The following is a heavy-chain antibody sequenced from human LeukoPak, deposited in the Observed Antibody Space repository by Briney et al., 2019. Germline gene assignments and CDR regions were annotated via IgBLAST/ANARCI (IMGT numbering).Heavy chain of an antibody. CDR3: ARESGSVTSEVDFDY. Sequence: GGSLRLSCAASGFTFDDYAMSWVRQAPGKGLEWVATIRQDGSQKYYVDSVKGRFTISRDNAKNSLYLQMNSLRAEDTAVYYCARESGSVTSEVDFDYWGQGTLVTVSS. CDR1: GFTFDDYA. D-gene: IGHD4-17*01. CDR2: IRQDGSQK. J-gene: IGHJ4*02. V-gene: IGHV3-7*01.